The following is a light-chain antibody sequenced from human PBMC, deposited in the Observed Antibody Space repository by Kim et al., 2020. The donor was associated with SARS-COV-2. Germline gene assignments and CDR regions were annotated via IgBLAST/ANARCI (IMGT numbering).Light chain of an antibody. CDR3: QVWESSSDDRV. CDR1: NIGSKS. Sequence: SYELTQPPSVSVSPGKTASITCGGNNIGSKSVHWYQQKPGQAPVLVIYYDSDRPSGIPERFSGSNSGNTATLTISRVEAGDEADYYYQVWESSSDDRVFGGGTQLTVL. J-gene: IGLJ3*02. CDR2: YDS. V-gene: IGLV3-21*01.